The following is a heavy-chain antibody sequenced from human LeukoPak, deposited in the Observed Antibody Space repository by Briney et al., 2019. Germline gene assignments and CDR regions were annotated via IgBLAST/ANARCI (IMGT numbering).Heavy chain of an antibody. J-gene: IGHJ4*02. V-gene: IGHV3-53*01. CDR2: IYSGGST. CDR3: ARGLVHDTSGYYSDY. CDR1: GFTVSSNY. Sequence: GGSLRLSCAASGFTVSSNYMSWVRQAPGKGLEWVSVIYSGGSTYYADSVKGRFTISRDNSKNTLYLQMDSLRAEDSAVYYYARGLVHDTSGYYSDYWGQGILVTVSS. D-gene: IGHD3-22*01.